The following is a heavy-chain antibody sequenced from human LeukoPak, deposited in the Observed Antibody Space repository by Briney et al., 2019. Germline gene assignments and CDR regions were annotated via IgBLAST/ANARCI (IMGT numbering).Heavy chain of an antibody. CDR1: GFTFGSYT. Sequence: PGGSLRLSCAASGFTFGSYTMHWVRQAPGKGLEWVAAISFDGRNKYYTDSVKGRFTISRDNSKNTLSLQMNRLRAEDTAVYYCARDPTSFHSSGYYLFDYWGQGTLVTVSS. V-gene: IGHV3-30*04. CDR2: ISFDGRNK. J-gene: IGHJ4*02. CDR3: ARDPTSFHSSGYYLFDY. D-gene: IGHD6-19*01.